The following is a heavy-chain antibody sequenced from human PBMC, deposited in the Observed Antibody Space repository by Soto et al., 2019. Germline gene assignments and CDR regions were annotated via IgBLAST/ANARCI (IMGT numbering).Heavy chain of an antibody. CDR2: IYYSGST. Sequence: SETLSLTCTGSGGSISSSSYYWGWLRQPPGKGLEWIGSIYYSGSTYYNPSLKGRVTISVDTSKNQFSLKLSSVTAADTAVYYCARHRYCSGGSCHFYYYYYGMDVWGQGTTVTVSS. V-gene: IGHV4-39*01. D-gene: IGHD2-15*01. J-gene: IGHJ6*02. CDR1: GGSISSSSYY. CDR3: ARHRYCSGGSCHFYYYYYGMDV.